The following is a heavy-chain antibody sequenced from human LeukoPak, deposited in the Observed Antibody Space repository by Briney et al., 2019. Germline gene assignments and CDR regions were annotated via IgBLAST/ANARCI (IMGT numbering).Heavy chain of an antibody. CDR1: GFTFSSYA. Sequence: PGGSLRLSCAASGFTFSSYAMHWVRQAPGKGLEWVAVIWYDGSNKYYADSVKGRFTISRDNSKNTLYLQMSSLTAEDTAVYYCARGISGSYGRDYWGQGTLVTVSS. CDR3: ARGISGSYGRDY. V-gene: IGHV3-33*08. D-gene: IGHD1-26*01. J-gene: IGHJ4*02. CDR2: IWYDGSNK.